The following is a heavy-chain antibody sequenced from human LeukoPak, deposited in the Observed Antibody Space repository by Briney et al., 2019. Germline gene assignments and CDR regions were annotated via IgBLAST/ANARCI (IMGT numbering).Heavy chain of an antibody. CDR1: GFTFDDYG. CDR2: INWNGGST. Sequence: GGSLRLSCAASGFTFDDYGMSWVRQAPGKGLEWVSGINWNGGSTGYADSVKGRFTISRDNAKNSLYLQMNSLRAEDTALYYCARDSYSGSCSYFDYWGQGTLVTVSS. J-gene: IGHJ4*02. D-gene: IGHD1-26*01. CDR3: ARDSYSGSCSYFDY. V-gene: IGHV3-20*04.